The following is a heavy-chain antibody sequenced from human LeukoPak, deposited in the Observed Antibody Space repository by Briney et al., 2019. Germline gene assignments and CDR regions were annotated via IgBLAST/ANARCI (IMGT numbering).Heavy chain of an antibody. Sequence: SETLSLTCTVSGDSVNNNHHYWAWIRQPPGKGLEWVGSLYYTGTTYYNPSLGSRVTMSEDSSNNQFPLTLTSVTAADTAIYYCARNSPVYWNFDLWGRGTLVSVSS. CDR1: GDSVNNNHHY. V-gene: IGHV4-39*06. D-gene: IGHD2/OR15-2a*01. J-gene: IGHJ2*01. CDR3: ARNSPVYWNFDL. CDR2: LYYTGTT.